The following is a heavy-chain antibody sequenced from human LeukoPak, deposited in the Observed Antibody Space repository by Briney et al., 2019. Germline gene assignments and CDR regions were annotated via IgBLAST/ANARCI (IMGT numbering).Heavy chain of an antibody. J-gene: IGHJ6*03. Sequence: SETLSLTCAVYGGSFSGYYWSWIRQPPGKGLEWIGEINHSGSTNYNPSLKSRVTISVDTSKNQFSLKLSSVTAADTAVYYCARSPRFRSDYYYYMDVWGKGTTVTISS. CDR3: ARSPRFRSDYYYYMDV. CDR2: INHSGST. V-gene: IGHV4-34*01. CDR1: GGSFSGYY.